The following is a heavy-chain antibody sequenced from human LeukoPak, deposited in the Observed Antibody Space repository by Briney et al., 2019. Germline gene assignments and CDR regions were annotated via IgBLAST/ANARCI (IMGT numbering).Heavy chain of an antibody. Sequence: GASVKVSCKASGGTFSSYAISWVRQAPGQGLEWMGRIIPILGIANYAQKFQGRVTITADKSTSTAHMELSSLRSEDTAVYYCAGGGMATIWFDPWGQGTLVTVSS. D-gene: IGHD5-24*01. J-gene: IGHJ5*02. CDR2: IIPILGIA. V-gene: IGHV1-69*04. CDR3: AGGGMATIWFDP. CDR1: GGTFSSYA.